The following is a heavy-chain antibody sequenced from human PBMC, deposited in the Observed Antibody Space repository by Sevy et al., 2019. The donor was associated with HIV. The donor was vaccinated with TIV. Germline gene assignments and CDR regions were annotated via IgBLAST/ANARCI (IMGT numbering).Heavy chain of an antibody. V-gene: IGHV4-61*02. D-gene: IGHD6-19*01. Sequence: SETLSLTCTVSGGSFSSSSYYWNWIRQPAGRGLEWIGRIYTSGSTNYNPSFKSRVTMSVDTSKNQFSLKLSSVTAADTAVYYCAGRIAVAAFDYWGQGNLVTVSS. CDR1: GGSFSSSSYY. CDR3: AGRIAVAAFDY. J-gene: IGHJ4*02. CDR2: IYTSGST.